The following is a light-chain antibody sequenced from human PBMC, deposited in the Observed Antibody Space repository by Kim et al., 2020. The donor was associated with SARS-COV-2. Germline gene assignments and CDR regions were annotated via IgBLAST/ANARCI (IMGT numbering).Light chain of an antibody. CDR3: SSYAGSNNDV. J-gene: IGLJ1*01. CDR1: SSDVGGYNY. V-gene: IGLV2-8*01. Sequence: GQSVAISCTGTSSDVGGYNYVSWYQQHPGKAPKLMIHEVSKRPSGVPDRFSGSKSGNTASLTVSGLQAEDEADDYCSSYAGSNNDVFGTGTKVTVL. CDR2: EVS.